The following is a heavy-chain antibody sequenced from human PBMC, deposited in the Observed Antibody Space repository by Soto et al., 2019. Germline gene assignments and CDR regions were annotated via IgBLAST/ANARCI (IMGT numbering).Heavy chain of an antibody. J-gene: IGHJ4*02. Sequence: EVQLLESGGGLVQPGGSLRLSCAASGFTFSNYAMSWVRQAPGKGLDWVATISVPDGSTYYADSVKGRFTISRDNSKNTLYRKRKSLRAEETAIHYCAKRELSPYCDGGSCYAPFNYGGKGPLVTVSS. CDR2: ISVPDGST. D-gene: IGHD2-15*01. V-gene: IGHV3-23*01. CDR3: AKRELSPYCDGGSCYAPFNY. CDR1: GFTFSNYA.